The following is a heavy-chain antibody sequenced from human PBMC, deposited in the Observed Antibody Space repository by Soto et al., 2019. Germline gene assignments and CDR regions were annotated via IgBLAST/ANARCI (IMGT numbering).Heavy chain of an antibody. V-gene: IGHV1-69*13. CDR2: IIPIFGTA. D-gene: IGHD3-10*01. CDR1: GGTFSSYA. J-gene: IGHJ6*02. CDR3: ANTRFGELKGPSYGMDV. Sequence: ASVKVSCKASGGTFSSYAISWVRQAPGQGLEWMGGIIPIFGTANYAQKFQGRVTITADESTSTAYMELSSLRSEDTAVYYCANTRFGELKGPSYGMDVWGQGTTVTVSS.